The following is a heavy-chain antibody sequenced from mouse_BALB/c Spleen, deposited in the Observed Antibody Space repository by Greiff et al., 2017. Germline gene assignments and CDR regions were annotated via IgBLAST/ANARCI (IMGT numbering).Heavy chain of an antibody. Sequence: VQRVESGPGLVAPSQSLSITCTVSGFSLTGYGVNWVRQPPGKGLEWLGMIWGDGSTDYNSALKSRLSISKDNSKSQVFLKMNSLQTDDTARYYCARGGYDGWFAYWGQGTLVTVSA. CDR1: GFSLTGYG. D-gene: IGHD2-14*01. J-gene: IGHJ3*01. V-gene: IGHV2-6-7*01. CDR2: IWGDGST. CDR3: ARGGYDGWFAY.